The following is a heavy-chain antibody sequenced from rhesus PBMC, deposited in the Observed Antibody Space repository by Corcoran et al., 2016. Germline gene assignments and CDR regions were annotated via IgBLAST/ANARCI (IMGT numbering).Heavy chain of an antibody. J-gene: IGHJ2*01. CDR1: GFTFSSYY. V-gene: IGHV3-136*01. CDR2: ISYPGKTI. D-gene: IGHD1-20*01. Sequence: EVQLVESGGGLVQPGGSLRLSCAASGFTFSSYYMSWVRPAPGMGLEGVSYISYPGKTIYYAASVKGRDTISRENAKNALSLPKSSRRAEDTAVYYCTRTAGSWNRRYFDLWGPGTPITISS. CDR3: TRTAGSWNRRYFDL.